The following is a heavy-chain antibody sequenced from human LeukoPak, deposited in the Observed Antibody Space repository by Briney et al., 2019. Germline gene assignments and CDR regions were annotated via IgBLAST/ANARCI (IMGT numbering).Heavy chain of an antibody. CDR1: GGSSSNYY. CDR2: IFYSGTT. J-gene: IGHJ4*02. D-gene: IGHD6-6*01. Sequence: SETLSLTCTVSGGSSSNYYWSWIRQPPGKGLEWIGYIFYSGTTNYNPSLKSRVAISIDTSKNQFSLKLSSVTAADTAIYYCAGHYSSSSAFSYWGQGSLVTVSS. V-gene: IGHV4-59*01. CDR3: AGHYSSSSAFSY.